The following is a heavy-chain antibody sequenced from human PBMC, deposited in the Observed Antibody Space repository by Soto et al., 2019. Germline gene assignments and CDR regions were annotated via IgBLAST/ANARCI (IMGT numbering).Heavy chain of an antibody. J-gene: IGHJ4*02. CDR2: IKQDGGEK. V-gene: IGHV3-7*03. CDR3: ARVIVNRWFDY. D-gene: IGHD2-21*01. CDR1: GFTLSSYW. Sequence: EVQLVESGGGLVQPGGSLRLSCAASGFTLSSYWMTWVRQAPGKGLEWVANIKQDGGEKYYVDSVKGRFTISRDNTKNSLYLQMNSLSAEDTAVYYCARVIVNRWFDYWGQGTLVTVSS.